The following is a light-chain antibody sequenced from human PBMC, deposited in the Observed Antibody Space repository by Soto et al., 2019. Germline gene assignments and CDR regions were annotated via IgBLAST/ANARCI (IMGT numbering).Light chain of an antibody. CDR1: QSVLYSSNNKNY. V-gene: IGKV4-1*01. CDR3: QHYGSSRT. J-gene: IGKJ1*01. CDR2: WAS. Sequence: DIVMTQSPDSLAVSLGERATINCKSSQSVLYSSNNKNYLAWYQQKPGQPPKLLIYWASTRESGVPDRFSGSGSGTDFTLSISSLQAEDVAVYYCQHYGSSRTFGQGTKVEIK.